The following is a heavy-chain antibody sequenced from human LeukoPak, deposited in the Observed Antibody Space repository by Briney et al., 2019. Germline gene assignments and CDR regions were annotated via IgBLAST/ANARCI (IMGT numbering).Heavy chain of an antibody. J-gene: IGHJ4*02. CDR2: ISSSSSYI. CDR3: ARGHCSGGSCEIDY. Sequence: GGSLRLSCAHSEFTFSSYSMNWVRQAPGKGLEWVSSISSSSSYIYYADSVKGRFTISRDNAKNSLYLQMNSLRAEDTAVYYCARGHCSGGSCEIDYWGQGTLVTVSS. V-gene: IGHV3-21*01. D-gene: IGHD2-15*01. CDR1: EFTFSSYS.